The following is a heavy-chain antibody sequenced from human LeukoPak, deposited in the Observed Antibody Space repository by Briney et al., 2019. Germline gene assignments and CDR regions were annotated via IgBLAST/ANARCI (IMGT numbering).Heavy chain of an antibody. CDR3: AREYNYYDSSGWDAFEI. CDR2: IYYSGST. V-gene: IGHV4-59*01. D-gene: IGHD3-22*01. Sequence: PSDTLSLSCTVSGGFISSFYWHWIRQPPGKGLEWIGYIYYSGSTKYNPSLQSRVITSVDTSKNQFSLKLSSVTAADTAVYYCAREYNYYDSSGWDAFEIWGQGTMVTVSS. J-gene: IGHJ3*02. CDR1: GGFISSFY.